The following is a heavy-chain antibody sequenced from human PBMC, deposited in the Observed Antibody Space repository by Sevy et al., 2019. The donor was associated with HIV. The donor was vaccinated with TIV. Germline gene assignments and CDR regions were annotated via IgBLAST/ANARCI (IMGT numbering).Heavy chain of an antibody. Sequence: GGSLRLSCAASGLSVSRNYLSWVRQAPGKGLEWVSVIYAGGSTYYADSVKGRFTVSRVKAKNTLYYQINSLRAEDTSVYYCANQLGIGAFDIWGQGTMVTVSS. CDR2: IYAGGST. V-gene: IGHV3-53*01. D-gene: IGHD7-27*01. CDR1: GLSVSRNY. J-gene: IGHJ3*02. CDR3: ANQLGIGAFDI.